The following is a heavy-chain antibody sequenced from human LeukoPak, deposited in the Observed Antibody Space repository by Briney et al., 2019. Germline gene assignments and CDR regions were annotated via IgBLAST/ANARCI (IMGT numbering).Heavy chain of an antibody. Sequence: PGGSLRLSCAASGFTFSSYAMHWVRQAPGKGLEWVAVISYDGSNKYYADSVKSRFTISRDNSKNTLYLQMNNLRAEDTAVYYCARGSITIFGPGDYWGQGTLVTVSS. CDR1: GFTFSSYA. V-gene: IGHV3-30-3*01. D-gene: IGHD3-3*01. J-gene: IGHJ4*02. CDR2: ISYDGSNK. CDR3: ARGSITIFGPGDY.